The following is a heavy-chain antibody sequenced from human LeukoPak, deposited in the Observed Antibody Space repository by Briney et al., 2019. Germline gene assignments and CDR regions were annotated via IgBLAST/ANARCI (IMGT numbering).Heavy chain of an antibody. V-gene: IGHV4-30-2*01. Sequence: SETLSLTCAVSGGSISSGGYSWSWIRQPPGKGLEWIGYIYHSGSTYYNPSLKSRVTISVDRSKNQFSLKLSSVTAADTAVYYCAREGDYDDFDYWGQGTLVTVSS. CDR3: AREGDYDDFDY. CDR1: GGSISSGGYS. CDR2: IYHSGST. D-gene: IGHD4-17*01. J-gene: IGHJ4*02.